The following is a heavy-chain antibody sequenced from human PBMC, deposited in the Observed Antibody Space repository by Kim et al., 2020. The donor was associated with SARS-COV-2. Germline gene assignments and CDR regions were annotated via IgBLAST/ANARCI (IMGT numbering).Heavy chain of an antibody. D-gene: IGHD3-9*01. V-gene: IGHV4-31*03. CDR1: GGSISSGGYY. Sequence: SETLSLTCTVSGGSISSGGYYWSWIRQHPGKGLEWIGYIYYSGSTYYNPSLKSRVTISVDTSKNQFSLKLSSVTAADTAVYYCARLSDYYDILTGYYPYYFDYWGQGTLVTVSS. CDR2: IYYSGST. CDR3: ARLSDYYDILTGYYPYYFDY. J-gene: IGHJ4*02.